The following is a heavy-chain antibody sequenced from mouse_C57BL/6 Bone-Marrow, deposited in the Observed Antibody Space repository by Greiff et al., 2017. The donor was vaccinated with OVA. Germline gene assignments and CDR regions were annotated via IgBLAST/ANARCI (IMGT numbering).Heavy chain of an antibody. CDR2: IYPGDGDT. J-gene: IGHJ4*01. D-gene: IGHD2-3*01. Sequence: VQLQQSGAELVKPGASVKISCKASGYAFSSYWMNWVKQRPGKGLEWIGQIYPGDGDTNYNGKFKGKATLTADKSSSTAYMQLSSLTSEASAVYFCARFYGYYDYAMDYWGQGTSVTVSS. V-gene: IGHV1-80*01. CDR3: ARFYGYYDYAMDY. CDR1: GYAFSSYW.